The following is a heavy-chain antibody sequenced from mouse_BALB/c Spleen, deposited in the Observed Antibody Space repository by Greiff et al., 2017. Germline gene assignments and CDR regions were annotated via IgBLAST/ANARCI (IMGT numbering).Heavy chain of an antibody. D-gene: IGHD2-4*01. CDR3: ARDRGYDYAYYYAMDY. CDR1: GFTFTDYY. Sequence: EVMLVESGGGLVQPGGSLRLSCATSGFTFTDYYMSWVRQPPGKALEWLGFIRNKANGYTTEYSASVKGRFTISRDNSQSILYLQMNTLRAEDSATYYCARDRGYDYAYYYAMDYWGQGTSVTVSS. CDR2: IRNKANGYTT. V-gene: IGHV7-3*02. J-gene: IGHJ4*01.